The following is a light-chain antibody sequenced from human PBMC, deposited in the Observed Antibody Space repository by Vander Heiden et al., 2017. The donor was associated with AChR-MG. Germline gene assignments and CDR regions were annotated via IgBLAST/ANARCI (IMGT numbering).Light chain of an antibody. CDR1: TSNSGSTFD. J-gene: IGLJ3*02. CDR3: QSLDIRLSAWV. Sequence: QSVLTRPPSVSGAPGQRVNISCIRSTSNSGSTFDVHWYQQLPGAAPKLLIYGNNNRPSGVPDRFSGSKSGTSASLAITGLQAEDEADYYCQSLDIRLSAWVFGGGTKLTVL. V-gene: IGLV1-40*01. CDR2: GNN.